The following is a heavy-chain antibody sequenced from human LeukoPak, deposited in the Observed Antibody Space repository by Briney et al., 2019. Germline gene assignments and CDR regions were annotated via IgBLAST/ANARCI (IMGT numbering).Heavy chain of an antibody. D-gene: IGHD2-2*01. Sequence: ASVKVSCKASGCTFTSYAMHWVRQAPGQRLEWMGWINAGNGNTKYSQKFQGRVTITRDTSASTAYMELSSLRSEDTAVYYCARGRSWGYCSSTSCYLGTYNYGDYCDYWGQGTLVTVSS. CDR2: INAGNGNT. J-gene: IGHJ4*02. CDR3: ARGRSWGYCSSTSCYLGTYNYGDYCDY. V-gene: IGHV1-3*01. CDR1: GCTFTSYA.